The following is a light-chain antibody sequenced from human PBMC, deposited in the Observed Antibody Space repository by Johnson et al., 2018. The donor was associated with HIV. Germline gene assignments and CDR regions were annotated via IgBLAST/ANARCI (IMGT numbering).Light chain of an antibody. Sequence: QSVLTQPPSVSAAPGQKVTISCSGSSSNIGNNYVSWYQQLPKTAPKLLIYDNNKRPSGIPDRFYGSKSGTSATLGITGLQTGDEADYYCGTWDSSLSSGFFVFGTGTKVTVL. CDR3: GTWDSSLSSGFFV. CDR1: SSNIGNNY. J-gene: IGLJ1*01. V-gene: IGLV1-51*01. CDR2: DNN.